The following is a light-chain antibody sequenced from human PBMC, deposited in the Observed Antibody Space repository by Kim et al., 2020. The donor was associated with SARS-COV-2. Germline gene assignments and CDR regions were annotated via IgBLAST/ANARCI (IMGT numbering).Light chain of an antibody. V-gene: IGLV2-14*01. Sequence: QSALTQPASVSGSPGQSITISCTGTSSDVGGYNYVSWYQQHPGKAPKLMIYDVSKRPSGVSNRFSGSKSGNTASLTISGLQAEDEADYYCSSYTSSSTVGVFGTGTKVTVL. J-gene: IGLJ1*01. CDR2: DVS. CDR1: SSDVGGYNY. CDR3: SSYTSSSTVGV.